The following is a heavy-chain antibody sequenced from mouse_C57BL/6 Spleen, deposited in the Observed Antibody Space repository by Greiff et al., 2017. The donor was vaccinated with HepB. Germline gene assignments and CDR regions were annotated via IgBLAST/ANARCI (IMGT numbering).Heavy chain of an antibody. J-gene: IGHJ3*01. CDR3: AGGLLRTGFAY. D-gene: IGHD1-1*01. V-gene: IGHV3-6*01. Sequence: DVQLQESGPGLVKPSQSLSLTCSVTGYSITSGYYWNWIRQFPGNKLEWMGYISYDGSNNYNPSLKNRISITRDTSKNQFFLKLNSVTTEDTATYYCAGGLLRTGFAYWGQGTLVTVSA. CDR1: GYSITSGYY. CDR2: ISYDGSN.